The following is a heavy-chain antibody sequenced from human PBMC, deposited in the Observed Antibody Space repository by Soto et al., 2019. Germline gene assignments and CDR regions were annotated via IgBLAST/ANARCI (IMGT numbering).Heavy chain of an antibody. Sequence: GGSLRLSCAASGFTFSSYGMHWVRQAPGKGLEWVAVIWYDGSNKYYADSVEGRFTISRDNAKDSLHLQMNSLRAEDTAVYYCTRDASRDSSARGWFDPWGPGTLVTVSS. V-gene: IGHV3-33*01. J-gene: IGHJ5*02. CDR2: IWYDGSNK. D-gene: IGHD6-13*01. CDR3: TRDASRDSSARGWFDP. CDR1: GFTFSSYG.